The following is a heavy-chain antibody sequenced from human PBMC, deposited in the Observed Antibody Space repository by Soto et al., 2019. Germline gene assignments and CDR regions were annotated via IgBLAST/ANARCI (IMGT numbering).Heavy chain of an antibody. CDR2: IYPGDSDT. D-gene: IGHD2-2*01. CDR1: GYSFTSYW. CDR3: AREVWVSNIVVVPAATDYYYGMDV. Sequence: GESLKISGKGSGYSFTSYWIGWVRQMPGKGLEWMGIIYPGDSDTRYSPSFQGQVTISADKSISTAYLQWSSLKASDTAMYYCAREVWVSNIVVVPAATDYYYGMDVWGQGTTVTVSS. V-gene: IGHV5-51*01. J-gene: IGHJ6*02.